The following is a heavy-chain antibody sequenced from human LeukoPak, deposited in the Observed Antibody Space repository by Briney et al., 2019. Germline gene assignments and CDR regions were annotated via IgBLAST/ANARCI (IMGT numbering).Heavy chain of an antibody. V-gene: IGHV3-21*06. CDR3: ARDTYDILTGYYKWAF. CDR2: ISSSSSYI. CDR1: GFTFSSYT. J-gene: IGHJ3*01. Sequence: GGSLRLSCAASGFTFSSYTMNWVRQAPGKGLEWVSSISSSSSYIYYADSVKGRFTISRDNAKNSLYLQMNSLRAEDTAVYHCARDTYDILTGYYKWAFWGQGTMVTVSS. D-gene: IGHD3-9*01.